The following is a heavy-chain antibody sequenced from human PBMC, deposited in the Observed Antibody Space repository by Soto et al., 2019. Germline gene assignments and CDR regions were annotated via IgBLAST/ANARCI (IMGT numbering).Heavy chain of an antibody. D-gene: IGHD6-6*01. Sequence: QVQLLQSGAEVKKPGSSVTVSCKASGGTFSSYAISCVRQAPGQGLEWMGGIIPIFGTANYAQKFQGRVTITADESTSTAYMELSSLRYEDTAVYYCAITYSSSFLNFDFWGQGTLVTVSS. V-gene: IGHV1-69*01. CDR2: IIPIFGTA. CDR1: GGTFSSYA. CDR3: AITYSSSFLNFDF. J-gene: IGHJ4*02.